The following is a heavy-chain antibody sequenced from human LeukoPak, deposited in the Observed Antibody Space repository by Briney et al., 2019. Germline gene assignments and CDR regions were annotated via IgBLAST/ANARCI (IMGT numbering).Heavy chain of an antibody. CDR2: IRYDGSNK. Sequence: PGGSLRLSCAASGFTFSSYGMHWVRQAPGKGLEGVAFIRYDGSNKYYADSVKGRFTISRDNSKNTLYLQMNSLRAEDTAVYYCAAGRSSEVAYWGQGTLVTVSS. CDR3: AAGRSSEVAY. J-gene: IGHJ4*02. V-gene: IGHV3-30*02. D-gene: IGHD6-19*01. CDR1: GFTFSSYG.